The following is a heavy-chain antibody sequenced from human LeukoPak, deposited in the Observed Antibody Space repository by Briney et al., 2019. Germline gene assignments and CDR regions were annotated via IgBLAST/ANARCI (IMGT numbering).Heavy chain of an antibody. D-gene: IGHD3-9*01. J-gene: IGHJ4*02. Sequence: PSETLSLTCAVYGGSFSGYYWGWIRQPPGKGLEWIGEINHSGSTNYNPSLKSRVTISVDTSKNQFSLKLSSVTAADTAVYYCARMRGLRYFDWSDPVYYFDYWGQGTLVTVSS. CDR2: INHSGST. CDR1: GGSFSGYY. V-gene: IGHV4-34*01. CDR3: ARMRGLRYFDWSDPVYYFDY.